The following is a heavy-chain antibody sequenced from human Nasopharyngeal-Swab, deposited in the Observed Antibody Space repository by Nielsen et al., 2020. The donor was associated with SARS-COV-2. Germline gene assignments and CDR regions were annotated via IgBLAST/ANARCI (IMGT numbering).Heavy chain of an antibody. V-gene: IGHV4-59*08. Sequence: SETLSLTCTVSGGSISSYYWSWIRQPPGKGLEWIGYIYYSGSTNYNPSLKSRVTISVDTSKNQFSLKLSSVTAADTAVYYCARVAAAGSVLDLWGRGTLVTVSS. CDR2: IYYSGST. CDR3: ARVAAAGSVLDL. D-gene: IGHD6-13*01. J-gene: IGHJ2*01. CDR1: GGSISSYY.